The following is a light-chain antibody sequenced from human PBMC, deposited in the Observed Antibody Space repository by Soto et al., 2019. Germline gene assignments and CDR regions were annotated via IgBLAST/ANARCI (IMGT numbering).Light chain of an antibody. CDR2: GAS. CDR3: QQYGSSPSWT. Sequence: IVLTQSPGTLSLSPGERATLSCSGIQSVSSSYLAWYLQKRGQAPRLLIYGASSRATGIPDRFGGSGSGTDFTLTISRLEPEDFAVYYCQQYGSSPSWTFGQGTKVDIK. CDR1: QSVSSSY. J-gene: IGKJ1*01. V-gene: IGKV3-20*01.